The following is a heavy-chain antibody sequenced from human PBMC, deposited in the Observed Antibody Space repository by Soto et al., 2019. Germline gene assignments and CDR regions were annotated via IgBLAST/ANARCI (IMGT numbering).Heavy chain of an antibody. D-gene: IGHD6-19*01. J-gene: IGHJ4*02. CDR1: GFTFSSYA. Sequence: EVQLLESGGGLVQPGGSLRLSCAASGFTFSSYAMSWVRQAPGKGLEWVSAISGSGGSTYYADSVKGRFTSSRDNXKXXLYLQMNSLRPEDEAVYYCAQLEKKGASSGWCFDYWGQGTQVTVSS. CDR2: ISGSGGST. V-gene: IGHV3-23*01. CDR3: AQLEKKGASSGWCFDY.